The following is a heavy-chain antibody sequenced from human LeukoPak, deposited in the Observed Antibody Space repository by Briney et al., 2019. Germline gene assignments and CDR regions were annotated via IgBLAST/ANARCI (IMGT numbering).Heavy chain of an antibody. J-gene: IGHJ4*02. CDR2: INPNRGGT. CDR3: AYEGRSSSSSVDY. Sequence: ASVKVSCKASGYTFTGHYMHGVRQTPGQGLEWMGWINPNRGGTNYAQTFQGRVTMTRDTSISTAYMELRRLRSDDTAVYYCAYEGRSSSSSVDYWGQGTLVTVSS. V-gene: IGHV1-2*02. D-gene: IGHD6-13*01. CDR1: GYTFTGHY.